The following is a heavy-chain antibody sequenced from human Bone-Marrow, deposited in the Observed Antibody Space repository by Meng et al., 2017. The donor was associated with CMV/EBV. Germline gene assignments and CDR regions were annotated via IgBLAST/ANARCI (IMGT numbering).Heavy chain of an antibody. CDR3: ARGFCSGTSCPPES. Sequence: ASGFTFSSFTMHCVCQAPGKGLEWVALISYDGSNKYYADSVKGRFTISRDNSKNTLYLQMNSLRAEDTAVYYCARGFCSGTSCPPESWGQGTLVTVSS. D-gene: IGHD2-15*01. V-gene: IGHV3-30-3*01. CDR1: GFTFSSFT. CDR2: ISYDGSNK. J-gene: IGHJ5*02.